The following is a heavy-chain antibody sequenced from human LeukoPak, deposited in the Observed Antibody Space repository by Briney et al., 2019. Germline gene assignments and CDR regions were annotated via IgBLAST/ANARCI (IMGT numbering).Heavy chain of an antibody. CDR3: TRSTTTVTPFDY. CDR2: IDGYGSFT. V-gene: IGHV3-74*01. Sequence: PGGSLRLSCAASGFTLSSYWMNWVRLAPGQGLVWVSRIDGYGSFTTYADSEKGRFTISRDNAKNTLYLQMNSLRAEDTAVYYCTRSTTTVTPFDYWGQGTLVTVSS. D-gene: IGHD4-17*01. CDR1: GFTLSSYW. J-gene: IGHJ4*02.